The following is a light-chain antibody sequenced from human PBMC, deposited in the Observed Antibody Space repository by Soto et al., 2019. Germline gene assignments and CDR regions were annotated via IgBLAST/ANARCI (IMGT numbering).Light chain of an antibody. CDR3: CSYAGTYSIV. CDR2: DVT. CDR1: SSDVGAYNY. J-gene: IGLJ1*01. Sequence: QSALTQPRSVSGSPGQSVTISCTGTSSDVGAYNYVSWYQHHPGKAPKLMIYDVTKRPSGVPDRFSGSKSASTASLTISGRQAEDEADYYCCSYAGTYSIVFGTGTKVTVL. V-gene: IGLV2-11*01.